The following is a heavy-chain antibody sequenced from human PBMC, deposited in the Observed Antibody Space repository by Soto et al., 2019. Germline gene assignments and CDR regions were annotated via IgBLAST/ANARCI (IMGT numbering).Heavy chain of an antibody. CDR3: AADQGGSYYRLGY. V-gene: IGHV1-58*01. D-gene: IGHD3-22*01. J-gene: IGHJ4*02. CDR2: IAVGSGNA. CDR1: GFTSISSA. Sequence: SVKVCCKASGFTSISSAVQWVRQARGQRLEWIGWIAVGSGNANSAQKFQERVRITRDISTSTVYMDLSSLGSEDTAVYFCAADQGGSYYRLGYWGQGTLVTVSS.